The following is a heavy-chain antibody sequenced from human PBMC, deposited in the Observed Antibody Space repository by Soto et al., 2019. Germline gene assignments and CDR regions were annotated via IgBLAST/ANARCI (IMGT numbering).Heavy chain of an antibody. V-gene: IGHV3-30-3*01. Sequence: QVQLVESGGGVVQPGRSLRLSCAASGFTFSSYAMHWVRQAPGKGLEWVAVISYDGSNKYYADSVKGRFTISRDNSKNTLYLQMNSLRAEDTAVYYCARDWGYGSYWGQGTLVTVSS. D-gene: IGHD3-10*01. CDR3: ARDWGYGSY. J-gene: IGHJ4*02. CDR2: ISYDGSNK. CDR1: GFTFSSYA.